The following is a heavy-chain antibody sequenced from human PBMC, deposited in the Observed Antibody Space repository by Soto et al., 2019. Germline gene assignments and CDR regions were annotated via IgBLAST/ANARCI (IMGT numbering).Heavy chain of an antibody. V-gene: IGHV1-18*01. D-gene: IGHD4-17*01. CDR2: ISAYNGNT. CDR1: GYTFTSYG. Sequence: ASVKVSCKASGYTFTSYGISWVRQAPGQGREWMGWISAYNGNTNYAQKLQGRVTMTTDTSTSTAYMELRRLRSDDTAVYYCARGAIDMTTVTFYYYYYGMDVWGQGTTVTVSS. CDR3: ARGAIDMTTVTFYYYYYGMDV. J-gene: IGHJ6*02.